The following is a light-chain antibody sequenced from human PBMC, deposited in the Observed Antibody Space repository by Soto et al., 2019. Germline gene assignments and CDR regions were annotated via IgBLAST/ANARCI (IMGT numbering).Light chain of an antibody. CDR1: QSISSW. CDR3: QQYNSYWT. J-gene: IGKJ1*01. CDR2: DAS. Sequence: EIQMTHSPSTLSASIGDRVTITCRASQSISSWLAWYQQKPGKAPKLLIYDASSLESGVPSRFSGSGSGTEFTLTISSLQPDDFATYYCQQYNSYWTFGQGTKVDIK. V-gene: IGKV1-5*01.